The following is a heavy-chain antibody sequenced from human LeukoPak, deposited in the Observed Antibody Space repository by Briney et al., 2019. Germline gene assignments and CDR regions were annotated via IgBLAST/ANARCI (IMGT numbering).Heavy chain of an antibody. J-gene: IGHJ4*02. CDR3: ARDKELDYYDSSGYQLDY. CDR2: INPNSGGT. Sequence: ASVKVSCKASGYTFTGYYMHWVRQAPGQGLEWMGWINPNSGGTNYAQKFQGRVTMTRDTSISTAYMELSRLRSDDTAVYYCARDKELDYYDSSGYQLDYWGQGTLVTVSS. CDR1: GYTFTGYY. D-gene: IGHD3-22*01. V-gene: IGHV1-2*02.